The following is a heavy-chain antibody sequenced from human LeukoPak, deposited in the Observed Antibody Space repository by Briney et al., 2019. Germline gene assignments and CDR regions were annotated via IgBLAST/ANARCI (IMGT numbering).Heavy chain of an antibody. J-gene: IGHJ6*03. CDR2: MNPNSGNT. V-gene: IGHV1-8*01. CDR1: GYTFTSYD. CDR3: ARLIRYFDWLLSPNYYYYYMDV. D-gene: IGHD3-9*01. Sequence: ASVKVFCKASGYTFTSYDINWVRQATGQGLEWMGWMNPNSGNTGYAQKFQGRVTMTRNTSISTAYMELSSLRSEDTAVYYCARLIRYFDWLLSPNYYYYYMDVWGKGTTVTISS.